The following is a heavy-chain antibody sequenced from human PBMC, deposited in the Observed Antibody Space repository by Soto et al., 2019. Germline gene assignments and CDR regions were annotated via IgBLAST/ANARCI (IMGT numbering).Heavy chain of an antibody. V-gene: IGHV3-48*01. D-gene: IGHD1-1*01. Sequence: EVQLVESGGGLVQPGGSLRLSCAVSGFTFSSYSMNWVRQAPGKGLEWVSYISSSSSTIYYADSVKGRFTISRDNAKNSLYLQMNSLRAEDTVVYYCTREKSGTTDYWGQGTLVTVSS. J-gene: IGHJ4*02. CDR3: TREKSGTTDY. CDR2: ISSSSSTI. CDR1: GFTFSSYS.